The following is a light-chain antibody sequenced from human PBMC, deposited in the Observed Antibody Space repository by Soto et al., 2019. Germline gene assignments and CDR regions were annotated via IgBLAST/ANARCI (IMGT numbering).Light chain of an antibody. J-gene: IGLJ2*01. Sequence: QSVLTQSPSASASLGASVKLTCTLSSGHSNYAIAWHQQQPEKGPRYLMRLNGDGSHNKGDGIPDRFSGSSSGAERYLTISSLQSEDEGDYYCQTWGAGIKVVFGGGTKLTVL. CDR3: QTWGAGIKVV. V-gene: IGLV4-69*01. CDR1: SGHSNYA. CDR2: LNGDGSH.